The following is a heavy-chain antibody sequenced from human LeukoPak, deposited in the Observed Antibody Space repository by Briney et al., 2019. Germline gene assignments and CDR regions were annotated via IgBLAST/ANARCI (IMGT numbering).Heavy chain of an antibody. V-gene: IGHV1-2*02. D-gene: IGHD3-10*01. Sequence: ASVKVSCKASGYTFTDYYMHWVRQAPGQGLEWMGWINPNSGGTNYAQKFQGRVTMTRDTSISTAYMELSRLRSDDTAVYYCARCITMVRGVITPPHYWGQGTLVTVSS. CDR2: INPNSGGT. CDR3: ARCITMVRGVITPPHY. CDR1: GYTFTDYY. J-gene: IGHJ4*02.